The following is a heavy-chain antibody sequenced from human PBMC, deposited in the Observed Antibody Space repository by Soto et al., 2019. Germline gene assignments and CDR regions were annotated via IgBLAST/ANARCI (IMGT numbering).Heavy chain of an antibody. Sequence: SETPSLTCTVSGASISTYYWSWIRQPPGKGLKWIGYISYSGSTNYNPALKSRVTISFDASKNEISLQVRSATAADAAVYYCARDLKEYCSDGKCNWFDPWGQGTLVTVS. V-gene: IGHV4-59*01. CDR2: ISYSGST. J-gene: IGHJ5*02. CDR1: GASISTYY. D-gene: IGHD2-15*01. CDR3: ARDLKEYCSDGKCNWFDP.